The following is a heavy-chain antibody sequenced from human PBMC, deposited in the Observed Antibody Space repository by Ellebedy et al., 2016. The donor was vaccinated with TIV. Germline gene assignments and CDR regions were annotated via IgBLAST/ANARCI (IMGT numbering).Heavy chain of an antibody. D-gene: IGHD6-13*01. CDR3: ARGGFGSWFDY. V-gene: IGHV3-74*01. CDR1: GFTFTSYW. CDR2: INSDGSTT. J-gene: IGHJ4*02. Sequence: GESLKISCAASGFTFTSYWMHWVRQAPGKGLVWVSRINSDGSTTNYADSVKGRFTISRDNSKNTVYLQMNSLRAEDTAVYYCARGGFGSWFDYWGQGTLATVSS.